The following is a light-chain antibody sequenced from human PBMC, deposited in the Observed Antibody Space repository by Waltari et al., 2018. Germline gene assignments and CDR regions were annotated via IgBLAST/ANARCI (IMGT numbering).Light chain of an antibody. Sequence: QSVLTQPPSVSGAPGQRVTISCTGSSSNIGAGYDVHWYQQLPGTAPKPLSYGNANGPAGVPGRFSGSKSGTSASLAITGLQAEDEADYYCQSYDSSLSGVVFGGGTKLTVL. V-gene: IGLV1-40*01. CDR1: SSNIGAGYD. CDR2: GNA. J-gene: IGLJ2*01. CDR3: QSYDSSLSGVV.